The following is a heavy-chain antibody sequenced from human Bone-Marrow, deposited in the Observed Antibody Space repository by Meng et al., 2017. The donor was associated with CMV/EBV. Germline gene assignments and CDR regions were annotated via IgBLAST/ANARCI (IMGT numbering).Heavy chain of an antibody. D-gene: IGHD2-2*01. J-gene: IGHJ6*02. CDR1: GFTFSSYE. CDR3: ATHQGPAAHHAPYYYYGMDV. Sequence: GGSLRLSCAASGFTFSSYEMNWVRQAPGKGLEWVSYISSSGSTIYYADSVKGRFTISRDNAKNSLYLQMNSLRAEDTAVYYCATHQGPAAHHAPYYYYGMDVWGQGTTFTVSS. V-gene: IGHV3-48*03. CDR2: ISSSGSTI.